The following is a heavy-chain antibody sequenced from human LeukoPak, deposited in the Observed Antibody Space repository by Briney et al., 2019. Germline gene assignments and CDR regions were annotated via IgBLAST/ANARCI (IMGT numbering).Heavy chain of an antibody. V-gene: IGHV4-59*12. CDR2: IYYSGST. J-gene: IGHJ4*02. CDR1: GGSISSYY. CDR3: ARGIGSYNDY. Sequence: SETLPLTCTVSGGSISSYYWSWIRQPPGKGLEYVGYIYYSGSTYYNPSLKSRVTISVDKSKNQFSLKLSSVTAADTAVYYCARGIGSYNDYWGQGTLVTVSS. D-gene: IGHD1-26*01.